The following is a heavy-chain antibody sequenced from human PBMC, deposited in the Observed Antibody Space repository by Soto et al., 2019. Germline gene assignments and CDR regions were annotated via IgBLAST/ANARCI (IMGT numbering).Heavy chain of an antibody. J-gene: IGHJ3*02. D-gene: IGHD3-9*01. CDR3: ARESHYDILTGYYLGRAFDI. V-gene: IGHV1-18*01. CDR1: GYTFTSYG. Sequence: ASVKVSCKASGYTFTSYGISWVRQAPGQGLEWMGWISAYNGNTNYAQKLQGRVTMTTDTSTSTAYMELRSLRSDDTAVYYCARESHYDILTGYYLGRAFDIWGQGTMGTVS. CDR2: ISAYNGNT.